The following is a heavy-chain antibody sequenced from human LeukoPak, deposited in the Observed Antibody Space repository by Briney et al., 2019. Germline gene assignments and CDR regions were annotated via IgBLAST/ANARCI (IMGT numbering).Heavy chain of an antibody. CDR3: ARHLRSQPFHY. Sequence: GESLRISCKASGYSFTNYWIGWVRQMPGKGLEWMGIIYPGDFDTRYSPSFRGQVTISADKSLTTAYLMWSSLKASDSAIYYCARHLRSQPFHYWGQGTLVTVSS. J-gene: IGHJ4*02. CDR2: IYPGDFDT. CDR1: GYSFTNYW. D-gene: IGHD3-10*01. V-gene: IGHV5-51*01.